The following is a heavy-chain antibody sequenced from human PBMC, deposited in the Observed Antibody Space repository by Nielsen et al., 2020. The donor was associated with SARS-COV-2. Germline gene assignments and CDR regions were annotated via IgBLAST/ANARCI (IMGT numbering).Heavy chain of an antibody. D-gene: IGHD1-26*01. Sequence: ASVKVSCKASGYTFTSYYMHWMRQAPGQGLEWMGIINPSGGSTSYAQKFQGRVTMTRDTSTSTVYMELSSLRSEDTAVYYCARPHAGSYSPYYFDYWGQGTLVTVSS. V-gene: IGHV1-46*01. CDR2: INPSGGST. J-gene: IGHJ4*02. CDR3: ARPHAGSYSPYYFDY. CDR1: GYTFTSYY.